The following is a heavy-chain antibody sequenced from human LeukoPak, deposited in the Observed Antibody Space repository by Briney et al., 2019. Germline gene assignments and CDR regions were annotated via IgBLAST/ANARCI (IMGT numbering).Heavy chain of an antibody. V-gene: IGHV3-9*01. J-gene: IGHJ4*02. Sequence: PGGSLRLSCAASGFTFDDYAMPWVRQAPGKGLEWVSGISWNSGSIGYADSVKGRFTISRDNAKNSLYLQMNSLRAEDTALYYCAKALFSGSSPYWGQGTLVTVSS. CDR1: GFTFDDYA. CDR3: AKALFSGSSPY. CDR2: ISWNSGSI. D-gene: IGHD6-6*01.